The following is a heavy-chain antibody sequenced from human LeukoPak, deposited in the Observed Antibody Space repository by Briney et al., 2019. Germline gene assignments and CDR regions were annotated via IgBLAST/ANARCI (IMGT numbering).Heavy chain of an antibody. V-gene: IGHV3-30*02. CDR3: AKASRSYGSGSYISPFDY. D-gene: IGHD3-10*01. J-gene: IGHJ4*02. Sequence: GGSLRLSCAASGFTFSSYGMHWVRQAPGKGLEWVAFIRYDGSNKYYADSVKGRFTISRDNSKNTLYLQMNSLRAEDTAVYYCAKASRSYGSGSYISPFDYWGQGTLVTVPS. CDR1: GFTFSSYG. CDR2: IRYDGSNK.